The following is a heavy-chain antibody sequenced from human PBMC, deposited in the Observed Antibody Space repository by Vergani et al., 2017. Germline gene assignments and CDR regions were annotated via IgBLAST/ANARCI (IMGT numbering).Heavy chain of an antibody. J-gene: IGHJ6*02. D-gene: IGHD5-12*01. Sequence: QVQLVQSGAEVKKPGASVKVSCKASGYTFTGYYMHWVRQAPGQGLEWMGRIIPILGIANYAQKFQGRVTITADKSTSTAYMELRSLRSDDTAVYYCARSGYDDGMDVWGQGTTVTVSS. CDR2: IIPILGIA. CDR3: ARSGYDDGMDV. CDR1: GYTFTGYY. V-gene: IGHV1-69*09.